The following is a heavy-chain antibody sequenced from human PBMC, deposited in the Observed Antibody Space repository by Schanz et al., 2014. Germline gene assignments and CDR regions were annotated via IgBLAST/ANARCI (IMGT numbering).Heavy chain of an antibody. Sequence: DVQLLESGGGLVQPGGSLRLSCAASGFTFSSYAMSWVRQAPGKGLEWVSSISHSGGSKYYADSVKGRFTISRDNSKTTLSLQMNSLRAEDTAVFYCAKGMGYCSGGTCYDYYYYGLDVWGQGTTXTVSS. CDR2: ISHSGGSK. D-gene: IGHD2-15*01. CDR3: AKGMGYCSGGTCYDYYYYGLDV. CDR1: GFTFSSYA. V-gene: IGHV3-23*01. J-gene: IGHJ6*02.